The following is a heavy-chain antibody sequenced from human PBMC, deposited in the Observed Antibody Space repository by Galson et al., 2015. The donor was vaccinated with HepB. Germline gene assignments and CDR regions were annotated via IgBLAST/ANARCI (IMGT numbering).Heavy chain of an antibody. CDR2: ISKDGNNT. V-gene: IGHV3-30*03. CDR3: VRDLYDFVWGSFLH. D-gene: IGHD3-16*01. Sequence: SLRLSCAASGFTFNTFDIHWVRQGPGTRLEWVAVISKDGNNTYYADSVKGRFSISRDNSKNTIYLQMNSLRPEDTAVYYCVRDLYDFVWGSFLHWGQGTLVTVSS. J-gene: IGHJ4*02. CDR1: GFTFNTFD.